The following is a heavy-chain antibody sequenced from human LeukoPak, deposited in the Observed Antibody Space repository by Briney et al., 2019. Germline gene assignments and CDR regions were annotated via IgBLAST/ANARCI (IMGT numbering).Heavy chain of an antibody. CDR3: ARGQLLYFFDH. V-gene: IGHV4-34*01. CDR1: GGSFIGYS. Sequence: SETLSLTCTASGGSFIGYSWSWIRQAPGKGLEWIAEIHHSGSTKYNPSLKSRVTMSVDTSKSQFSLKLTSVTVADTGVYYCARGQLLYFFDHWGQGTLVTVSS. J-gene: IGHJ4*02. CDR2: IHHSGST. D-gene: IGHD2-2*01.